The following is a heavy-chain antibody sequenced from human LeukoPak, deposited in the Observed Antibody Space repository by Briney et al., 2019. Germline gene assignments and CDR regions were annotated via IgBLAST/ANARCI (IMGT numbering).Heavy chain of an antibody. J-gene: IGHJ3*02. CDR3: ATTRGYSTNDAFDI. D-gene: IGHD5-18*01. Sequence: SETLSLTCSVSGASITTYYWNWLRQSPGKGLEWIGYMYHTGTSDYNPSLQSRVTISLDTPNNEVSLTLTSVTAADTAVYYCATTRGYSTNDAFDIWGQGTRVTVSS. CDR2: MYHTGTS. CDR1: GASITTYY. V-gene: IGHV4-59*01.